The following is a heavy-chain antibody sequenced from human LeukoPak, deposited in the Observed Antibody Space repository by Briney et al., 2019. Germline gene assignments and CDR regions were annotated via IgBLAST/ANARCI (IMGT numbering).Heavy chain of an antibody. Sequence: GGSLRLSCAASGFTFSNPGTNWARHPPGEGLESLSGISLRGARTYYAVSVKGRFTISRDNSKNSLYLQMNRLRAEDTAVYYCASWGGHSSGWYPYYYYYMDVRGKGATVTIS. V-gene: IGHV3-23*01. CDR3: ASWGGHSSGWYPYYYYYMDV. D-gene: IGHD6-19*01. CDR2: ISLRGART. J-gene: IGHJ6*03. CDR1: GFTFSNPG.